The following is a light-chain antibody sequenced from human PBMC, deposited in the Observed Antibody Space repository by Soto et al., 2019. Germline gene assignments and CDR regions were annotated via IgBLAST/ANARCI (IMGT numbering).Light chain of an antibody. CDR2: EVT. Sequence: QSALTQPPSASGSPGQSVTISCTGTSSDVGVYNFVSWYQQHPGKAPKLVIYEVTKRPSGVPDRFSGSKSGNTASLTVSGLQADDEADYYCSTYTGTLNFVLFGGGTKLTVL. CDR3: STYTGTLNFVL. V-gene: IGLV2-8*01. CDR1: SSDVGVYNF. J-gene: IGLJ2*01.